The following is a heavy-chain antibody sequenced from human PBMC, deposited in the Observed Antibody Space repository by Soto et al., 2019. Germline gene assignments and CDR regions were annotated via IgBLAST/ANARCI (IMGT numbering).Heavy chain of an antibody. CDR3: ARANYVESSGPFDY. CDR2: IYYSGST. Sequence: SETLSLTCTVSGGSLSSGAYYWSWIRQHPGKGLEWIGYIYYSGSTYYNPSLESRVTLSVDTSRKQFSLKVTSVTAADTAVYYCARANYVESSGPFDYWGPGTLVTVSS. D-gene: IGHD3-22*01. CDR1: GGSLSSGAYY. J-gene: IGHJ4*02. V-gene: IGHV4-31*03.